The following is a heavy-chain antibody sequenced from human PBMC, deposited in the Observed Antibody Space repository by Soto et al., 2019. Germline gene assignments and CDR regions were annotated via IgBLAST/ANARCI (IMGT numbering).Heavy chain of an antibody. Sequence: GESLKISCQGSGYAFSSYWMAWVRQMPGKGLEWMGIIYPGDSDTRYSPSFQGQVTISVDKSITTAYLQWSSLKASDTAMYYCARGYCTATICDPWFDPWGQGTLVTVSS. CDR3: ARGYCTATICDPWFDP. CDR2: IYPGDSDT. D-gene: IGHD2-8*02. J-gene: IGHJ5*02. V-gene: IGHV5-51*01. CDR1: GYAFSSYW.